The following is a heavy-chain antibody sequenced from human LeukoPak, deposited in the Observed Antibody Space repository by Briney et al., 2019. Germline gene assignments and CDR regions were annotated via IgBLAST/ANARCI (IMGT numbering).Heavy chain of an antibody. CDR2: INHSGST. V-gene: IGHV4-34*01. CDR1: GGSFSGYY. J-gene: IGHJ4*02. Sequence: PSETLSLTCAVYGGSFSGYYWSWIRQPPGKGLEWIGEINHSGSTNYNPSLKSRVTISVDTSKNQFSLKLSSVTAADTAVYYCARGYAAYYYGSGSYLDYWGQGTLVTVSS. CDR3: ARGYAAYYYGSGSYLDY. D-gene: IGHD3-10*01.